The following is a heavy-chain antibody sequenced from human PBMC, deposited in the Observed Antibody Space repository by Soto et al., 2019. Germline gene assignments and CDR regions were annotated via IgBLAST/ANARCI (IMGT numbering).Heavy chain of an antibody. J-gene: IGHJ4*02. V-gene: IGHV3-23*01. D-gene: IGHD4-4*01. CDR2: ISSSGVTT. CDR1: GFTFSSYA. Sequence: EVQLLESGGGLVQPGGSLRLSCAASGFTFSSYAMNWVRQAPGKGLEWVSAISSSGVTTYYADSVKARFTISRDNSKNTLYLQMNSLRAEDTAVYYCAKCCHPVTTSSDYWGQGTLVTVSS. CDR3: AKCCHPVTTSSDY.